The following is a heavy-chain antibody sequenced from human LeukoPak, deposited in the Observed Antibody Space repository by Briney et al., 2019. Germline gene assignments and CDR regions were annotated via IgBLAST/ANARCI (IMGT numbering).Heavy chain of an antibody. J-gene: IGHJ1*01. Sequence: PGGSLRLSCAASGFTFSSYAMHWVRQAPGKGLEWVAVISYDGSNKYYADSVTGRFTISRDNSKNTLYLQMNSLRAEDTAVYYCARDEGIVVVITLYFQHWGQGTLVTVSS. CDR3: ARDEGIVVVITLYFQH. V-gene: IGHV3-30*01. D-gene: IGHD3-22*01. CDR1: GFTFSSYA. CDR2: ISYDGSNK.